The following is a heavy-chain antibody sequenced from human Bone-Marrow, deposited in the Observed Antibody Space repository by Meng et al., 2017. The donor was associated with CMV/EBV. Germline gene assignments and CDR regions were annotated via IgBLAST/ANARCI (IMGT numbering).Heavy chain of an antibody. Sequence: SETLSLTCAVSGGSLSSSNWWSWVRQPPGKGLEWIGEINHIGSTNYNPSLKSRVTTSVDTSKNQFSLKLSSVTAADTAVYYCARDGLKLGYCSSTSCQYYYYYYGMDVWGQGTTATVSS. J-gene: IGHJ6*02. V-gene: IGHV4-4*02. CDR3: ARDGLKLGYCSSTSCQYYYYYYGMDV. CDR2: INHIGST. CDR1: GGSLSSSNW. D-gene: IGHD2-2*01.